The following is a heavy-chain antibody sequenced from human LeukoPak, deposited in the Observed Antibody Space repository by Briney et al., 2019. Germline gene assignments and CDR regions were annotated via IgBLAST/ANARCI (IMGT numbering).Heavy chain of an antibody. CDR2: ISYDGSNK. CDR3: ARDQKAAGSGWSLAFDY. CDR1: GFTFSSYV. Sequence: PGRSLRLSCAASGFTFSSYVMHWVRQAPGKGLEWVAVISYDGSNKYYADSVKGRFTISRDNSKNTLYLQMNSLRAEDTAVYYCARDQKAAGSGWSLAFDYWGQGTLVTVSS. V-gene: IGHV3-30-3*01. D-gene: IGHD6-19*01. J-gene: IGHJ4*02.